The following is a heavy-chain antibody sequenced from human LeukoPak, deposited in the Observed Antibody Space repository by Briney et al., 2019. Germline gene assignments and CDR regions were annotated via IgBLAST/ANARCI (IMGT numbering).Heavy chain of an antibody. CDR1: GFTFSSYS. CDR2: ISSSSSTI. D-gene: IGHD3-10*01. V-gene: IGHV3-48*04. J-gene: IGHJ4*02. CDR3: ARDVGSGTYYFDY. Sequence: GGSLRLSCAASGFTFSSYSMNWVRQAPGKGLEWVSYISSSSSTIYYADSVKGRFTISRDNAKNSLYLQMNSLRAEDTAVYYCARDVGSGTYYFDYWGQGTLVTVSS.